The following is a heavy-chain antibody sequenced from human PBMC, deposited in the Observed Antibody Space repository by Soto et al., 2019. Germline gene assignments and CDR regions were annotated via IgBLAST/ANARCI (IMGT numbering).Heavy chain of an antibody. V-gene: IGHV3-23*01. CDR1: GFSFSTYS. J-gene: IGHJ4*02. D-gene: IGHD4-17*01. Sequence: EVQLLESGGGLVQPGGSLRLSCAASGFSFSTYSMAWVRQAPGKGPEWVSGLSHGGAYTFYADSVKGRFTISVDISQNTVYPQKNSLRTEDTAVYYCAKWSGYGDAWGQGTLVTVSS. CDR2: LSHGGAYT. CDR3: AKWSGYGDA.